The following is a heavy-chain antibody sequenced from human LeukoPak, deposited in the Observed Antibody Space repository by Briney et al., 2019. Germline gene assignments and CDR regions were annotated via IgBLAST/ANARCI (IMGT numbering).Heavy chain of an antibody. CDR1: GLTFSNYA. CDR3: TIEKAVGIWYFDL. Sequence: GASLRLSCAASGLTFSNYAVSWVRQAPGKGLEWVSTISPSGDATFYADSVKGRLTVSRDNSKNTVFLQMNSLGADDTAIYYCTIEKAVGIWYFDLWGRGTLVTVSS. CDR2: ISPSGDAT. J-gene: IGHJ2*01. V-gene: IGHV3-23*01. D-gene: IGHD6-19*01.